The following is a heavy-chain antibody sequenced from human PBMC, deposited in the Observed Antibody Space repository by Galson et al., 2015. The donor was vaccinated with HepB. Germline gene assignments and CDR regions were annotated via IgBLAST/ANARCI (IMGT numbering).Heavy chain of an antibody. Sequence: CAISGDSVSSNSAAWNWIRQSPSRGLEWLGRTYYRSKWYNDYAVSVKSRITFNPDTSKNQFSLQLNSVTPEDTAVYYCARFTYYYDSSGYDAFDIWGQGTMVTVSS. CDR1: GDSVSSNSAA. V-gene: IGHV6-1*01. D-gene: IGHD3-22*01. CDR2: TYYRSKWYN. CDR3: ARFTYYYDSSGYDAFDI. J-gene: IGHJ3*02.